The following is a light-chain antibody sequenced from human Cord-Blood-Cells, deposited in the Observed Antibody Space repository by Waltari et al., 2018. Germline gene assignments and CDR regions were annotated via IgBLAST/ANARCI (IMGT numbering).Light chain of an antibody. V-gene: IGLV1-40*01. CDR3: QSYDSSLSCYV. CDR1: SSNIGAGYD. J-gene: IGLJ1*01. CDR2: GNS. Sequence: QSVLTHPPSVSGAPGQRVTISCTGSSSNIGAGYDVHWYQQLPGTAPKLLISGNSNRPSGVPDRFAGSKSGTSASLAITGLQAEDEADYYCQSYDSSLSCYVFGTGTKVTVL.